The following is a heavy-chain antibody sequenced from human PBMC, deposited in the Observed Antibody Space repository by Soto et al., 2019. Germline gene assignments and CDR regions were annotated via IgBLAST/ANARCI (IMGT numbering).Heavy chain of an antibody. CDR1: GYTFTSYG. V-gene: IGHV1-18*01. Sequence: ASVKVSCKASGYTFTSYGISWVRQAPGQGLEWMGWISAYNGNTNYAQKLQGRVTMTTDTSTSTAYMELRSLRSDDTAVYYCARARNKGIVVVPAAMLKYWGQGTLVTVSS. D-gene: IGHD2-2*01. CDR2: ISAYNGNT. CDR3: ARARNKGIVVVPAAMLKY. J-gene: IGHJ4*02.